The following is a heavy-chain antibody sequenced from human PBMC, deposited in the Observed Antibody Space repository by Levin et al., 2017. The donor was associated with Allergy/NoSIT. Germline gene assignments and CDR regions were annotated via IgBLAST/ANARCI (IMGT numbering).Heavy chain of an antibody. CDR3: AREHPKEDGDGGRTRAFSP. D-gene: IGHD2-15*01. V-gene: IGHV4-4*07. J-gene: IGHJ5*02. CDR1: GGSISNYY. CDR2: IYSSGST. Sequence: TSETLSLTCTVSGGSISNYYWNWIRQPAGKGLEWIGRIYSSGSTNHNPSLKSRVTMSVDSSKNQFSLRLSSVTAADTAVYYCAREHPKEDGDGGRTRAFSPWGQGTLVTVSS.